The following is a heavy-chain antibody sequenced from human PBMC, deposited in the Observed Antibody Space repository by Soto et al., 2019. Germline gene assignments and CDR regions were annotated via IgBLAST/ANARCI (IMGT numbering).Heavy chain of an antibody. D-gene: IGHD3-3*01. V-gene: IGHV3-7*01. CDR3: ASLDTYDFWSGSNWFDP. CDR2: IKQDGSEK. CDR1: GFTFSSYW. J-gene: IGHJ5*02. Sequence: XVSLRLSGAASGFTFSSYWMSWVRQAPGKGLEWVANIKQDGSEKYYVDSVKGRFTISRDNAKNSLYLQMNRLRAEDTAVYYCASLDTYDFWSGSNWFDPWGQGTLVTVSS.